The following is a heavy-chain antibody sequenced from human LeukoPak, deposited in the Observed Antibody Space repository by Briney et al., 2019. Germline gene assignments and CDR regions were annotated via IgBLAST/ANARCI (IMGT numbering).Heavy chain of an antibody. J-gene: IGHJ4*02. D-gene: IGHD5-18*01. CDR3: SRGSGISYGGIDY. CDR2: IHPKSGDT. CDR1: GYTFTVYY. Sequence: ASVTVSCKASGYTFTVYYLHWVRQAPGQGLEWMGWIHPKSGDTKYAQKFLGRVTLTRDTSTTIVYMELKWLTSDDTAVYYCSRGSGISYGGIDYWGQGTLVTVSS. V-gene: IGHV1-2*02.